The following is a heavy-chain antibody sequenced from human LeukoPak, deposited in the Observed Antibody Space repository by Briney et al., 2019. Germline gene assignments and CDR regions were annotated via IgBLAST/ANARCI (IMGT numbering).Heavy chain of an antibody. Sequence: GGSLRLSCAASGFTFSGYWMHWVRQAPGKWLVWVSRINSDGSSTSYADSVKGRFTISRDNAKNTLYLQMNSLRAEDTAVYYCASYHDSSGYLFDYWGQGTLVTVSS. V-gene: IGHV3-74*01. J-gene: IGHJ4*02. CDR1: GFTFSGYW. CDR3: ASYHDSSGYLFDY. D-gene: IGHD3-22*01. CDR2: INSDGSST.